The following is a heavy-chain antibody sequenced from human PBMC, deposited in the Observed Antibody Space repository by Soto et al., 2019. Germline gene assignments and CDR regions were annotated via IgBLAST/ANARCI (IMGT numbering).Heavy chain of an antibody. CDR3: ARDRGPFDY. CDR2: IIPILGIA. J-gene: IGHJ4*02. CDR1: GGTFSSYT. Sequence: QVQLVQSGAAVKKPGSSVKVSCKASGGTFSSYTISWVRQAPGQGFEWMGRIIPILGIANYAQKFQGRVTITADKSTSTAYMELSSLRYEDTAVYYCARDRGPFDYWGQGTLVTVSS. V-gene: IGHV1-69*08.